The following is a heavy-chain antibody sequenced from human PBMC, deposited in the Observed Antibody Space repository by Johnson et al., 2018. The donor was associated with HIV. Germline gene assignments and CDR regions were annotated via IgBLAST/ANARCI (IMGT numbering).Heavy chain of an antibody. Sequence: EVQLVESGGAVVQPGGSLRLSCAASGFNFNIYGMHWVRQAPGKGLEWVANIKQDGSEKYYVDSVKGRFTISRDNSKNTLFLQINSLRAEDTAVYYCARNRPVSYGYRGAFDFWGQGTMVTVSS. CDR1: GFNFNIYG. CDR2: IKQDGSEK. D-gene: IGHD5-18*01. V-gene: IGHV3-7*01. CDR3: ARNRPVSYGYRGAFDF. J-gene: IGHJ3*01.